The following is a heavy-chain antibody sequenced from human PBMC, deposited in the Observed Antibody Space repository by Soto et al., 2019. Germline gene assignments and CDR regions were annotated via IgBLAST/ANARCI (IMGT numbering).Heavy chain of an antibody. V-gene: IGHV1-46*01. CDR3: ARALPIAARRPVVWFDP. Sequence: ASVKVSCKASGYTFTSYYMHWVRQAPGQGLEWMGIINPSGGSTSYAQKFQGRVTMTRDTSTSTVYMELSSLRSEDTAVYYCARALPIAARRPVVWFDPWGQGTLVTVSS. CDR2: INPSGGST. D-gene: IGHD6-6*01. CDR1: GYTFTSYY. J-gene: IGHJ5*02.